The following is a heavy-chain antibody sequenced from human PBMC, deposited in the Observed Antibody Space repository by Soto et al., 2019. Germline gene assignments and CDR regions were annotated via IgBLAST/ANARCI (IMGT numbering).Heavy chain of an antibody. D-gene: IGHD5-12*01. CDR3: TKGGYDLIYYFGMDV. CDR2: ISSSGGTV. CDR1: GFTFSSSE. J-gene: IGHJ6*02. V-gene: IGHV3-48*03. Sequence: EVQLVESGGGLVQPGGSLRLSCAASGFTFSSSEMNWVRQAPGKGLEWVAYISSSGGTVYYADSVEGRFTISRDNARNSLYLQMSSLRAEDTAMYYCTKGGYDLIYYFGMDVWGQGTTVTVSS.